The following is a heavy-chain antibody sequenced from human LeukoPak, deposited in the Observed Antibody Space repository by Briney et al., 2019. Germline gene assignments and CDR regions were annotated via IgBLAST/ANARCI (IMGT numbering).Heavy chain of an antibody. J-gene: IGHJ5*02. CDR2: IDNSGST. CDR3: ARVTYTNWFDP. Sequence: SETLSLTCTVSGGSISSSSYNWGWIRQPPGKGLEWIGGIDNSGSTYYNPSLKSRVTISVDTSKNQFSLKLSSVTAADTAVYYCARVTYTNWFDPWGQGTLVTVSS. V-gene: IGHV4-39*07. CDR1: GGSISSSSYN. D-gene: IGHD5-18*01.